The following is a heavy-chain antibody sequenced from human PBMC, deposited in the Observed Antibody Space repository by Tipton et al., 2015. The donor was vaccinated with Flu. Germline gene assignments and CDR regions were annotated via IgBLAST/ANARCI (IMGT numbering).Heavy chain of an antibody. CDR2: IYHSGRT. J-gene: IGHJ4*02. Sequence: TLSLTCTVSGDSINNRDYYWSWIRQHPGRGLEWIGYIYHSGRTYYTPSLKSRALISIETSRNQFSLSLTSMTAADTAVYYCARAPATYFYDPDGSNCFDNWGQGILVTVSS. V-gene: IGHV4-31*03. CDR3: ARAPATYFYDPDGSNCFDN. CDR1: GDSINNRDYY. D-gene: IGHD3-22*01.